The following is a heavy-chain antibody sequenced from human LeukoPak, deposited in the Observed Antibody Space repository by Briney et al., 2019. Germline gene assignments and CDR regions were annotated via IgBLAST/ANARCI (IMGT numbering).Heavy chain of an antibody. J-gene: IGHJ4*02. Sequence: SETLSLTCAVYGGSFSGYYWSWIRQPPGKGLEWIGEINHSGSTNYNPSLKSRVTISVDTSKNQFSLTLTSVTAADTAVYYCARDRGSTMVSDYWGQGALVTVSS. CDR2: INHSGST. V-gene: IGHV4-34*01. D-gene: IGHD3-10*01. CDR3: ARDRGSTMVSDY. CDR1: GGSFSGYY.